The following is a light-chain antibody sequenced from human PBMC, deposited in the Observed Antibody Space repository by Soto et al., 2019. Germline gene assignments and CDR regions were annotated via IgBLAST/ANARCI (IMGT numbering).Light chain of an antibody. CDR1: QTVSNN. CDR2: GAS. CDR3: QQYDNWPAMYT. J-gene: IGKJ2*01. V-gene: IGKV3-15*01. Sequence: EIVMTQSPVTLSVSPGERVTLSCRASQTVSNNIAWYQQKPGRAPRVLIYGASTRATGIPARFSGSGSGTEFTLTISSLQSRDFAVYYCQQYDNWPAMYTFGQGTKLEIK.